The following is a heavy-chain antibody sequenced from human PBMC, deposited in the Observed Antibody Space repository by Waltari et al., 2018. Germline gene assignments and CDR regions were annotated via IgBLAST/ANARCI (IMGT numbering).Heavy chain of an antibody. CDR3: TTEAAPFDY. Sequence: EVQLVESGGGLVKPGGSLRLSCAASGFTFSNAWMSWVRQAPGKGMEWVGRIKSKTECVTTDYAAPVKGRFTISRDDSKNTLYLQMNSLKTEDTAVYYCTTEAAPFDYWGQGTLVTVSS. J-gene: IGHJ4*02. CDR1: GFTFSNAW. V-gene: IGHV3-15*01. D-gene: IGHD2-15*01. CDR2: IKSKTECVTT.